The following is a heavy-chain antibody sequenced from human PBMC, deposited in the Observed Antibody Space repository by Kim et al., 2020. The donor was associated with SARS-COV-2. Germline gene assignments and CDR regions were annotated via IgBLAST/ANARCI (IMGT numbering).Heavy chain of an antibody. CDR1: GFTFSDYY. J-gene: IGHJ6*02. D-gene: IGHD6-13*01. V-gene: IGHV3-11*01. CDR3: ARVRGAAGTFVYYYYGMDV. CDR2: ISSSGSTI. Sequence: GGSLRLSCAASGFTFSDYYMSWVRQAPGKGLEWVSYISSSGSTIYYADSVKGRFTISRDNAKNSLYLQMNSLRAEDTAVYYCARVRGAAGTFVYYYYGMDVWGQGTTVTVSS.